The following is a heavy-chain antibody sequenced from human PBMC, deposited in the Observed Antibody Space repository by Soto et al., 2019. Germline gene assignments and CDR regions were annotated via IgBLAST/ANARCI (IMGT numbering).Heavy chain of an antibody. CDR3: ARAACSSTSCYNYYAYGMDV. Sequence: QVQLVQSGPEMKKPGASVKLSCKASGYTFTTYSMHWVRQAPGQRLEWMGWIHAGNGNTEHSQKFQGRVTITRDISASTAYLELGSLRSEDTAVYCCARAACSSTSCYNYYAYGMDVWGQGTAVTVS. J-gene: IGHJ6*02. V-gene: IGHV1-3*01. CDR1: GYTFTTYS. CDR2: IHAGNGNT. D-gene: IGHD2-2*01.